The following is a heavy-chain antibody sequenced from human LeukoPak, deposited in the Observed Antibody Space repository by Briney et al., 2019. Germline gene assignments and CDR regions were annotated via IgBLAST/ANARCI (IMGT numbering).Heavy chain of an antibody. CDR3: AKGIPFDF. Sequence: PSETLSLTCSVSFPVTNGFHWAWIRQPPGKGREFMGYVHHTGTTYYNPSLNSRVTISVDTSKYQFSLRLTSVTAADTAVYFCAKGIPFDFWGQGRLVTVSS. CDR1: FPVTNGFH. J-gene: IGHJ4*02. CDR2: VHHTGTT. D-gene: IGHD2-2*02. V-gene: IGHV4-38-2*02.